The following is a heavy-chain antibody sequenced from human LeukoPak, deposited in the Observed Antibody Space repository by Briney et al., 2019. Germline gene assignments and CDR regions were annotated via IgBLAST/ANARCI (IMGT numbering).Heavy chain of an antibody. CDR1: AFTFSNYA. CDR2: ISNSDSST. Sequence: PGGSLRLSCAASAFTFSNYAMSWVRQAPGKGLEWVSTISNSDSSTYYADSVKGRFTISRDNSKNTLYLQMNSLRAEDTAVYYCATHELKDAFDIWGQGTMVTVSS. J-gene: IGHJ3*02. D-gene: IGHD3-10*01. V-gene: IGHV3-23*01. CDR3: ATHELKDAFDI.